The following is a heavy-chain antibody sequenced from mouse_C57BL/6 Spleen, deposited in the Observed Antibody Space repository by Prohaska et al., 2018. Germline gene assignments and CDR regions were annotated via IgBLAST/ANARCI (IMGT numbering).Heavy chain of an antibody. Sequence: GQSLEPIADINPNNGGTIYNQKFKGKATLTVDKSSSTAYMELRSLTSEDTAVYYCARRPTMVTTVDFDYWGQGTTLTSSS. V-gene: IGHV1-18*01. CDR3: ARRPTMVTTVDFDY. D-gene: IGHD2-9*01. CDR2: INPNNGGT. J-gene: IGHJ2*01.